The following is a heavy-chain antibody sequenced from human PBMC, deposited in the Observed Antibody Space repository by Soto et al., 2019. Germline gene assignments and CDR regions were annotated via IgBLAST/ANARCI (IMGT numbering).Heavy chain of an antibody. Sequence: QVQLVQSGAEVKKPGSSVKVSCKASGGTFSSYAISWVRQAPGQGLEWMGGVLPIFGTANYAQKFQGRVTITADKSTSTAYMERISLRSEDTAVDYCARGWRTYYYDSSGYSTWGKGTLVTVSS. CDR1: GGTFSSYA. D-gene: IGHD3-22*01. J-gene: IGHJ5*02. V-gene: IGHV1-69*06. CDR3: ARGWRTYYYDSSGYST. CDR2: VLPIFGTA.